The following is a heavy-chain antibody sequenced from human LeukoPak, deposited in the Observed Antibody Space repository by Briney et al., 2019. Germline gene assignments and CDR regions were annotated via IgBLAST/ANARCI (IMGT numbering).Heavy chain of an antibody. V-gene: IGHV3-23*01. J-gene: IGHJ4*02. CDR3: AKGRGISCYIPTADY. D-gene: IGHD2-2*02. Sequence: GGSLRLSCAASGFTFSSYAMSWVRQAPGKGLEWVSAISGSGGSTYYADSVKGRFTISRDNSKNTLYLQMNSLRAEDTAVYYCAKGRGISCYIPTADYWGQGTLVTVSS. CDR1: GFTFSSYA. CDR2: ISGSGGST.